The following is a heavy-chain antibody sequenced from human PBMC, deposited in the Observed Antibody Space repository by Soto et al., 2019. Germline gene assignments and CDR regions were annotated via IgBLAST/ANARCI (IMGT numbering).Heavy chain of an antibody. CDR2: IWDDGSNK. Sequence: QVPLVESGGGVVQPGRSLRLCCAASGFTFSSYGMHWVRQAPGKGLEWVAVIWDDGSNKYYAGSVKGRVPISRDNSKNTLYLQMNSLRAEDTAVYYCARDTLYYYGMDVWGQGTTVTVSS. CDR3: ARDTLYYYGMDV. J-gene: IGHJ6*02. CDR1: GFTFSSYG. V-gene: IGHV3-33*01.